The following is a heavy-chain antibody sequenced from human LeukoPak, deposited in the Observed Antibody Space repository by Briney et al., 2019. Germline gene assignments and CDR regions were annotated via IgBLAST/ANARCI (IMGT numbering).Heavy chain of an antibody. CDR3: ARDGVMAETPFYFDS. J-gene: IGHJ4*02. D-gene: IGHD2-21*01. CDR2: ISSSTSNI. CDR1: GFIFNSYG. V-gene: IGHV3-48*01. Sequence: GGSLRLSCTGPGFIFNSYGINWVRQAPGKGLEWVAYISSSTSNIFYADSVKGRFTISRDHAKDSVLLQMNSLRVEDTALYFCARDGVMAETPFYFDSWGQGALVTVSS.